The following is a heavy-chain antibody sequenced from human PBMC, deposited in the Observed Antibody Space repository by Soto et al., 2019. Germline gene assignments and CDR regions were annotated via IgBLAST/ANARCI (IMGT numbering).Heavy chain of an antibody. Sequence: GGSLRLSCAASGFTFDDYAMHWVRQAPGKGLEWVSGISWNSGSIGYADSVKGRFTISRDNAKNSLYLQMNSLRAEDTALYYCAKDIRDRIFGVIRDWGQGTLVTVSS. D-gene: IGHD3-3*02. CDR3: AKDIRDRIFGVIRD. V-gene: IGHV3-9*01. CDR2: ISWNSGSI. CDR1: GFTFDDYA. J-gene: IGHJ4*02.